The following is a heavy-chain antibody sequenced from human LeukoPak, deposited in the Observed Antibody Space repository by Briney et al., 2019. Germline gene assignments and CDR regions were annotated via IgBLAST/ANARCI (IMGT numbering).Heavy chain of an antibody. Sequence: PGGSLRLSCAASGFTFSSYAISWVRQAPGKGLEWVSGINWNGGSTNYADSVKGRFTISRDNAKNSLYLQMNSLRAEDTALYYCTSTGILGATTGVGLFDYWGQGTLVTVSS. D-gene: IGHD1-26*01. CDR2: INWNGGST. CDR3: TSTGILGATTGVGLFDY. J-gene: IGHJ4*02. CDR1: GFTFSSYA. V-gene: IGHV3-20*04.